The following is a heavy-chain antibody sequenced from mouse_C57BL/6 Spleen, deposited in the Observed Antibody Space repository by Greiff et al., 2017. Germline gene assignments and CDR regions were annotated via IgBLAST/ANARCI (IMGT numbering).Heavy chain of an antibody. CDR3: AKDDGYPSYAMDY. J-gene: IGHJ4*01. CDR1: GYSFTDYN. V-gene: IGHV1-39*01. D-gene: IGHD2-3*01. CDR2: INPNYGTT. Sequence: EVKLQESGPELVKPGASVKISCKASGYSFTDYNMNWVKQSNGKSLEWIGVINPNYGTTSYNQKFKGKATLTVDQSSSTAYMQLNSLTSEDSAVYYCAKDDGYPSYAMDYWGQGTSVTVSS.